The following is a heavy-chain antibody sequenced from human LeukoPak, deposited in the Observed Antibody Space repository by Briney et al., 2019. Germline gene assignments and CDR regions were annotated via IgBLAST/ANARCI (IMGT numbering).Heavy chain of an antibody. V-gene: IGHV3-7*01. CDR1: GFTFSCYW. CDR3: ARKLPDDAFDI. CDR2: IKQDGSEK. D-gene: IGHD1-7*01. J-gene: IGHJ3*02. Sequence: GGSLRLSCAASGFTFSCYWMSWVRQAPGKGLEWVANIKQDGSEKYYVDSVKGRFTISRDNAKSSLYLQMNSLRAEDTAVYYCARKLPDDAFDIWGQGTMVTVSS.